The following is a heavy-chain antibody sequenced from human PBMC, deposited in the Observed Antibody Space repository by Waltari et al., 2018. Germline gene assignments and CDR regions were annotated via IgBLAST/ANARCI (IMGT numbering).Heavy chain of an antibody. J-gene: IGHJ4*02. CDR2: INSDGSST. CDR3: ARANTMVRGVGPDY. Sequence: EVQLVESGGGLVQPGGSLRLSCAASGFTFSSSWMHWVRQAPGQGLVWVSRINSDGSSTSYADSVKGRFTISRDNAKNTLYLQMNSLRAEDTAVYYCARANTMVRGVGPDYWGQGTLVTVSS. V-gene: IGHV3-74*01. CDR1: GFTFSSSW. D-gene: IGHD3-10*01.